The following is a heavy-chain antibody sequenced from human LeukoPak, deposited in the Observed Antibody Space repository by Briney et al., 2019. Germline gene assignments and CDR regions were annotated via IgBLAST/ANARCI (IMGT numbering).Heavy chain of an antibody. J-gene: IGHJ4*02. D-gene: IGHD1-26*01. CDR1: GFTFSSYW. Sequence: GGSLRLSCAASGFTFSSYWMHWVRQAPGKGLVWVSRINTDGSSTSYADSVKGRFTISRDNSKNTLYLQMNSLRAEDTAVYYCARDYGGSYFADYWGQGTLVTVSS. V-gene: IGHV3-74*01. CDR3: ARDYGGSYFADY. CDR2: INTDGSST.